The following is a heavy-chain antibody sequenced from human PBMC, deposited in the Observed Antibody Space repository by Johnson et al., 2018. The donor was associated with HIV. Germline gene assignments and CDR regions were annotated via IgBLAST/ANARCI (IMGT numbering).Heavy chain of an antibody. CDR1: GFTFSSYD. CDR3: ARGRALRALDAFDI. CDR2: ISGSGGST. Sequence: MQLVESGGGVVQPGRYLRLSCAASGFTFSSYDMHWVRQAPGKGLEWVSAISGSGGSTYYADSVKGRFTISRDNSKNTLYLQMNSLRAEDTAVYYCARGRALRALDAFDIWGQGTMVTVSS. V-gene: IGHV3-23*04. J-gene: IGHJ3*02. D-gene: IGHD4-17*01.